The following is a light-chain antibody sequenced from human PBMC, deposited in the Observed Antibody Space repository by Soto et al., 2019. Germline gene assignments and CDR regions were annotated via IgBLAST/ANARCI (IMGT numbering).Light chain of an antibody. J-gene: IGKJ4*01. CDR2: GAS. CDR1: QSVSSD. V-gene: IGKV3-15*01. CDR3: QQYNDWPLT. Sequence: EIVMTQSPATLSVSPGERATLSCRASQSVSSDLAWYQQNPGQAPRLLIYGASTRATGIPARFSGSGSATEFTLTISGLQSEDLAIFYCQQYNDWPLTFGGGTKVEIK.